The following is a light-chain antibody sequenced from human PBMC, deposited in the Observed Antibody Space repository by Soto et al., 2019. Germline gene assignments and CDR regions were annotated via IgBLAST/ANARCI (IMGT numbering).Light chain of an antibody. Sequence: EIVLTQSPGTLSLSPGERATLSCMASQSVSSSYLAWYQQKPGQAPRILIYGASSRATGIPDRFSGSGSGTDFTLTISRLEPEDFAVYYCQQYGSSLTWTFGQGTKVEIK. V-gene: IGKV3-20*01. CDR1: QSVSSSY. CDR2: GAS. CDR3: QQYGSSLTWT. J-gene: IGKJ1*01.